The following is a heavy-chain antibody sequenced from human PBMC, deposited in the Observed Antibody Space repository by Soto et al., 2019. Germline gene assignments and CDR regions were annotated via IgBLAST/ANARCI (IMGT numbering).Heavy chain of an antibody. CDR2: ISVDGRND. V-gene: IGHV3-30*18. D-gene: IGHD6-19*01. CDR3: AKEGHTSGRCGCFNI. Sequence: GGSLRLSCEASGFTLSSSVMHWVRQAPGKRLEWLSVISVDGRNDLHAGAVKGRFTISRDISKNMVYLQMNDLRPDDTAMYFCAKEGHTSGRCGCFNIWCQGTMVTVSS. J-gene: IGHJ3*02. CDR1: GFTLSSSV.